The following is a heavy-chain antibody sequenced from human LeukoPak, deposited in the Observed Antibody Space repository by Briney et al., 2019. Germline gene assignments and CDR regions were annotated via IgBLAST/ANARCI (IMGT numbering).Heavy chain of an antibody. CDR1: GFTFSSYA. CDR2: ISYDGSNK. CDR3: ARDYGGNLNWFDP. Sequence: GRSLRLSCAASGFTFSSYAMHWVRQAPGKGLEWVAVISYDGSNKYYADSVKGRITISRDNSKNTVYLQMNSLRGEDTAVYYCARDYGGNLNWFDPWGQGTLVTVSS. J-gene: IGHJ5*02. V-gene: IGHV3-30-3*01. D-gene: IGHD4-23*01.